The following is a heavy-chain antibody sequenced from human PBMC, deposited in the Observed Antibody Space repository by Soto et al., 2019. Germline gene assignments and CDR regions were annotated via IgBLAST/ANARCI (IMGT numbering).Heavy chain of an antibody. J-gene: IGHJ4*02. D-gene: IGHD3-10*01. CDR3: ARDPVNDGNEYYTFDS. V-gene: IGHV3-30-3*01. CDR1: GFTLSSYA. Sequence: ESGGGVVQPGMSLRLSCAASGFTLSSYAMHWVRQAPGKGLEWVAVISCAGTSTYYADPVSGRFTISRDNPKDNVYLQLNSLRTEDTAVYHGARDPVNDGNEYYTFDSGCQGTLVTVSS. CDR2: ISCAGTST.